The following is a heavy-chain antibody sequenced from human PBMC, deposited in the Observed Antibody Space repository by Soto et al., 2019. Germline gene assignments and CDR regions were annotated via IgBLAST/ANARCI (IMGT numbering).Heavy chain of an antibody. Sequence: QVQLVQSGAEVKKPGASVKVSCKASGYTFTRYDINWVRQATRQGLEWMGWMNPNSGNTGYAQKFQGRITMTRNTSIRTAYTELSSLRSEDTAVYYCARGHIVGAGPGNYWGQGSLVIVSS. CDR3: ARGHIVGAGPGNY. CDR2: MNPNSGNT. V-gene: IGHV1-8*01. CDR1: GYTFTRYD. D-gene: IGHD1-26*01. J-gene: IGHJ4*02.